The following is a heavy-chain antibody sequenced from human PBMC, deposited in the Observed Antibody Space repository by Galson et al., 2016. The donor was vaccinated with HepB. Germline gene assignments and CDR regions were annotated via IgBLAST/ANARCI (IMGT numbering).Heavy chain of an antibody. CDR3: EHSQATGTAASKFDS. V-gene: IGHV2-5*01. D-gene: IGHD2-8*02. CDR1: GFPLTSGAVG. J-gene: IGHJ4*02. Sequence: PALVKPTQTLTLACTFSGFPLTSGAVGVGWIRQPPGKALEWLGAVSGNDDNSYSASLSTSLTIPRDASKDQVVLRVTNLDPVDSGTYYCEHSQATGTAASKFDSWGQGSLVTVSS. CDR2: VSGNDDN.